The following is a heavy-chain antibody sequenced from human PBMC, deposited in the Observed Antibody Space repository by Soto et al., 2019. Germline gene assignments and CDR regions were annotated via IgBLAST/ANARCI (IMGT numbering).Heavy chain of an antibody. Sequence: EVQLLESGGGLVQPGGSLRLSCTASGFSFSNYAVTWVRQAPGKGLEWVSSIGSDTSYIYYADSGKVRFTISRDKSTNTVFLQMNSLSADDTAVYHCEKAPNGDDVGAFDSWGQGALVTVSS. V-gene: IGHV3-23*03. CDR3: EKAPNGDDVGAFDS. D-gene: IGHD4-17*01. CDR2: IGSDTSYI. CDR1: GFSFSNYA. J-gene: IGHJ4*02.